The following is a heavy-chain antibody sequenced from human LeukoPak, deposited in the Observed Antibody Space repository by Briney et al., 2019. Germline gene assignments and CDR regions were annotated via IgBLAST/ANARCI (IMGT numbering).Heavy chain of an antibody. CDR3: LRDKAGSFYGSGGYHFNYNGMDV. J-gene: IGHJ6*02. Sequence: PTETLSLTCTVSNYSVNNGYYWGWIRQPPGRGLEWIGSIYHSGFTYSNPSLTSRLTMSIDASKNEFSLRLTSVTAADTAIYYCLRDKAGSFYGSGGYHFNYNGMDVWGQGTAVTVSS. V-gene: IGHV4-38-2*02. D-gene: IGHD3-10*01. CDR2: IYHSGFT. CDR1: NYSVNNGYY.